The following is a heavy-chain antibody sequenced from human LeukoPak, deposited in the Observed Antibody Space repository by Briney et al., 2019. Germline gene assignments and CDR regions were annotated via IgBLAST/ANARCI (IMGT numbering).Heavy chain of an antibody. CDR1: GYTFTSYY. CDR2: INPSGGST. Sequence: GASVKVSCKASGYTFTSYYMHWVRQAPGQGLEWMGIINPSGGSTSYAQKFQGRVTMTRDMSTSTVYMELSSLRSEDTAVYYCARLIGTSFSDGLGSEQNWGQGTLVTVSS. D-gene: IGHD1/OR15-1a*01. J-gene: IGHJ4*02. V-gene: IGHV1-46*01. CDR3: ARLIGTSFSDGLGSEQN.